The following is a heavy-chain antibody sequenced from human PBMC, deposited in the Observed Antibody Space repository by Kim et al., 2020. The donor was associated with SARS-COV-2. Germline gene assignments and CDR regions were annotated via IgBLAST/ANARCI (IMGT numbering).Heavy chain of an antibody. V-gene: IGHV3-30*07. D-gene: IGHD3-10*01. CDR3: ARIYNGSGSDYYFDY. J-gene: IGHJ4*02. Sequence: SGKGRFTISRDNSRNTVSLQMNTLRAEDTAVYYCARIYNGSGSDYYFDYWGQGTLVAVSS.